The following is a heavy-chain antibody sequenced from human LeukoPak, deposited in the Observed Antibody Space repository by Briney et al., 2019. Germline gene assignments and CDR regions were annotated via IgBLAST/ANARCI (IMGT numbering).Heavy chain of an antibody. V-gene: IGHV3-7*01. J-gene: IGHJ4*02. Sequence: GGSLRLSCAASGFTFSSYWMSSVRQAPGKGLEWVASIKQDGSEKYYVDSVKGQFTISRDNAKNSLYLQMNSLRAEDTAVYYCTSTSVDYWGQGTLVTVSS. CDR1: GFTFSSYW. CDR2: IKQDGSEK. D-gene: IGHD2-2*01. CDR3: TSTSVDY.